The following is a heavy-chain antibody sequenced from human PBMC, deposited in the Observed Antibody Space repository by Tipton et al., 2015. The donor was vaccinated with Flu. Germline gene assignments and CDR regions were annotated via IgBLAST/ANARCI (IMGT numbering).Heavy chain of an antibody. CDR1: GDSISGHS. V-gene: IGHV4-59*11. J-gene: IGHJ4*02. CDR2: ISYSGTT. D-gene: IGHD3-10*01. Sequence: GLVKPSETLSLTCTVSGDSISGHSCSWLRQSPGKGLEWIGYISYSGTTNYNPSFKSRVTIPVDSSNNQFSLKLTSVTTADTAVFYCARDPTGRGQFDSWGQGTLVTVSS. CDR3: ARDPTGRGQFDS.